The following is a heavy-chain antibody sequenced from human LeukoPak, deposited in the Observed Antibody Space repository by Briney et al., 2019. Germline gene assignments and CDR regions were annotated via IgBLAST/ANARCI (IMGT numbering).Heavy chain of an antibody. CDR3: ARVRLRGPGSNWFDP. Sequence: GASVKVSCKASGYTFTGYYMHWVRQAPGQGLEWMGWINPNSGGTNYAQKFQGGVTMTRDTSISTAYMELSRLRSDDTAVYYCARVRLRGPGSNWFDPWGQGTLVTVSS. CDR2: INPNSGGT. D-gene: IGHD3-16*01. CDR1: GYTFTGYY. J-gene: IGHJ5*02. V-gene: IGHV1-2*02.